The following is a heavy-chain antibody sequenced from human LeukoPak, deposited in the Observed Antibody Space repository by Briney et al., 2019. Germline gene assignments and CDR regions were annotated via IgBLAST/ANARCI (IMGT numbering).Heavy chain of an antibody. CDR3: ARVGATSTRRPGDGLDS. V-gene: IGHV4-30-4*08. D-gene: IGHD1-26*01. CDR2: IYYSGST. CDR1: GGSISSGDYY. J-gene: IGHJ4*02. Sequence: PSETLSLTCTVSGGSISSGDYYWSWIRQPPGKGLEWIGYIYYSGSTYYNPSLKSRITISVDTSKNQFSLKLSSVTAADTAVYYCARVGATSTRRPGDGLDSWGQGTLVTVSA.